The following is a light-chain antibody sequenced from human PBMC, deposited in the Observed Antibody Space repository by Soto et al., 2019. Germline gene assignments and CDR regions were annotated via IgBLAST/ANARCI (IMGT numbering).Light chain of an antibody. CDR3: QQYGSSPAIT. V-gene: IGKV3-20*01. Sequence: EIVLTQSPGTLSLSPGERATLSCRASQNVFSNYLDWYHQKPGQAPRLLIYVASTRASGIPDRFSGSGSGTDFTLTISRLEPEDFAVYYCQQYGSSPAITFGGGTKVEIK. J-gene: IGKJ4*01. CDR1: QNVFSNY. CDR2: VAS.